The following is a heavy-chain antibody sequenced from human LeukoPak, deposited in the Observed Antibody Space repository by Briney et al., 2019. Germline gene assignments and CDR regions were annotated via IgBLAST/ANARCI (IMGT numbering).Heavy chain of an antibody. Sequence: GGSLRLSCAASGFTFSSYSMNWVRQTPGKGLEWVAYISSGGSTIYYADSVRGRFTISRDSARNSLYLQMNSLRAEDTAVYYCVRGWDGYNFGYWGQGTLVTVSS. CDR2: ISSGGSTI. V-gene: IGHV3-48*01. CDR1: GFTFSSYS. J-gene: IGHJ4*02. CDR3: VRGWDGYNFGY. D-gene: IGHD5-24*01.